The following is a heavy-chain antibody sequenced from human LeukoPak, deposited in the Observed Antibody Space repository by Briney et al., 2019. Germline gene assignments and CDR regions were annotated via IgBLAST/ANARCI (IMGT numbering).Heavy chain of an antibody. CDR3: AKDRPNFHENSGHYYRRDGDS. Sequence: GGSLTLSCQASGFTFYMYAMSWVRQAPGKGLECVASMCGTAGCTFYPDSVKGRFTISRDNSKNVLYLRMNSLTAEDTAIYYCAKDRPNFHENSGHYYRRDGDSWGQGTLVTVSS. D-gene: IGHD3-22*01. CDR2: MCGTAGCT. J-gene: IGHJ5*01. V-gene: IGHV3-23*01. CDR1: GFTFYMYA.